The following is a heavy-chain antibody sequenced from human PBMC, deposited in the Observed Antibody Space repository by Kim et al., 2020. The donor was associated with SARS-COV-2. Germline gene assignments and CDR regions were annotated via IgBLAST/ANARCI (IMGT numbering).Heavy chain of an antibody. Sequence: ASVKVSCKASGYTFTSYYMHWVRQAPGQGLEWMGIINPSGGSTSYAQKFQGRVTMTRDTSTSTVYMELSSLRSEDTAVYYCARDPSRDRSGSYYFDYWGQGTLVTVSS. J-gene: IGHJ4*02. CDR3: ARDPSRDRSGSYYFDY. D-gene: IGHD1-26*01. V-gene: IGHV1-46*01. CDR1: GYTFTSYY. CDR2: INPSGGST.